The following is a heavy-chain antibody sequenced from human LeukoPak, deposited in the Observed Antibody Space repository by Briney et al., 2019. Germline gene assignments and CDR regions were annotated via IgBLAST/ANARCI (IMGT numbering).Heavy chain of an antibody. D-gene: IGHD2-2*02. CDR3: ARLGGHCSSTSCYMADFDY. V-gene: IGHV4-59*01. Sequence: PSETLSFTCAVYCGSFSVYYWSWIRQPPGKGLESIGYIYESENSNYNPALKSRVPISVDTSKNQFSLKLTSVTAADTAVYYCARLGGHCSSTSCYMADFDYWGQGTLVTVSS. CDR1: CGSFSVYY. CDR2: IYESENS. J-gene: IGHJ4*02.